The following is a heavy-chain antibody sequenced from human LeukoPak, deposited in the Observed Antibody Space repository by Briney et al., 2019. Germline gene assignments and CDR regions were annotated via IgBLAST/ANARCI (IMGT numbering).Heavy chain of an antibody. D-gene: IGHD3-22*01. CDR3: ARHTYYYDGSQKRVEAFDI. Sequence: PSETLSLTCTVSGGSISSGGYSWSWIRQPPGKGLEWIGYIYHSGSTYYNPSLKSRVTISVDRSKNQFSLKLSSVTAADTAVYYCARHTYYYDGSQKRVEAFDIWGQGTMVTVSS. V-gene: IGHV4-30-2*01. CDR1: GGSISSGGYS. J-gene: IGHJ3*02. CDR2: IYHSGST.